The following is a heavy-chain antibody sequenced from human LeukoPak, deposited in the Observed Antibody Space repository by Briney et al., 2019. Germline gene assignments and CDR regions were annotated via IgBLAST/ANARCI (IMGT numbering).Heavy chain of an antibody. J-gene: IGHJ4*02. Sequence: GGSLRLSCAASGFTFNSFAMTWVRQAPGKGLEWVSAISGSGGSTYYADSVKGRFTISRDNSRNTLHLQMNSLRAEDTAVYYCAKYSDSQDWGQGTLVTVSS. CDR3: AKYSDSQD. CDR1: GFTFNSFA. V-gene: IGHV3-23*01. CDR2: ISGSGGST. D-gene: IGHD6-13*01.